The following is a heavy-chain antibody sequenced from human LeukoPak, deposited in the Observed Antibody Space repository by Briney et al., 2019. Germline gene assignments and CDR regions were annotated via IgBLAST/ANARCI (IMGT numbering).Heavy chain of an antibody. CDR2: ISGSSHSRT. V-gene: IGHV3-23*01. J-gene: IGHJ3*01. CDR1: GFRFSPYA. Sequence: PGGSLRLSCAASGFRFSPYAMSWVRQAPGQGLEWVSGISGSSHSRTDYADSVKGRFTISRDNSKNTLFLQVDTLRVEDTATYYCAKDRSLGRLVHDAFDVWGQGTKVVVSS. D-gene: IGHD3-16*01. CDR3: AKDRSLGRLVHDAFDV.